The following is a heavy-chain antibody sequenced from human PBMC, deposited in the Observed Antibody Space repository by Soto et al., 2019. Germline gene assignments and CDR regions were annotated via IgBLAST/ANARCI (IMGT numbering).Heavy chain of an antibody. D-gene: IGHD4-4*01. CDR1: GYTFTSYG. V-gene: IGHV1-18*04. CDR3: ARWAKLTTVTSLYGMDV. Sequence: GASVKVSCKASGYTFTSYGISWVRQAPGQGLEWMGWISAYNGNTNYAQKLQGRVTMTTDTSTSTAYMELRSLRSDDTAVYYCARWAKLTTVTSLYGMDVWGQGTTVTVS. J-gene: IGHJ6*02. CDR2: ISAYNGNT.